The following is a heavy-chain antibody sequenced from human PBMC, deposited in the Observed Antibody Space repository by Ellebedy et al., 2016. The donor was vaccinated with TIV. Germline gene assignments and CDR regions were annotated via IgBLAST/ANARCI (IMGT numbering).Heavy chain of an antibody. Sequence: SETLSLXXTVSGGSISSSSYYWGWIRQPPGKGLEWIGSIYYSGSTYYNPSLKSRVTISVDTSKNQFSLKLSSVTAADTAVYYCARHSPIYPSSWFDPWGQGTLVTVSS. V-gene: IGHV4-39*01. J-gene: IGHJ5*02. CDR1: GGSISSSSYY. CDR3: ARHSPIYPSSWFDP. CDR2: IYYSGST. D-gene: IGHD2-2*01.